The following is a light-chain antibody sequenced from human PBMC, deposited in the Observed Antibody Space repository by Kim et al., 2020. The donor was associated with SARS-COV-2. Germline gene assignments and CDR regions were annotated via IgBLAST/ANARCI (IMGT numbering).Light chain of an antibody. J-gene: IGLJ3*02. CDR3: CSHAGSYTWV. CDR1: SSDIGGYDS. V-gene: IGLV2-11*01. Sequence: GQSGTMSCSGTSSDIGGYDSVSWYQHHAGKAPKLMIYDVNKRPSGVPDRFSGSKSGNTASLTISGLQAEDEADYYCCSHAGSYTWVFGGGTQLTVL. CDR2: DVN.